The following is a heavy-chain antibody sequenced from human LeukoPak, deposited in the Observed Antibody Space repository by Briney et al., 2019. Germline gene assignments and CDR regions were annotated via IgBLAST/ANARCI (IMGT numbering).Heavy chain of an antibody. CDR2: IKSKTDGGTT. CDR3: TTDHNRITISAVEPY. V-gene: IGHV3-15*01. Sequence: GGSLRLSCAASGLTFNNAWMSWVRQAPGKGLEWVGRIKSKTDGGTTDYAAPVKGRFTNSSDDSKNTLYLQMDSLKTEDTAVYYCTTDHNRITISAVEPYWGQGTLVTVSS. CDR1: GLTFNNAW. J-gene: IGHJ4*02. D-gene: IGHD3-3*01.